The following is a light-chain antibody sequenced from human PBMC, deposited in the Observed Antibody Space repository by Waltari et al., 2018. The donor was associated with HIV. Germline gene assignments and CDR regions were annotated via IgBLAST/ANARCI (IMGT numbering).Light chain of an antibody. V-gene: IGKV3-11*01. CDR3: QQRSNAPRT. Sequence: EIVLTKHPATLSWSPGETATLSCTASPSVISYLASYQRNPGQAPRLLIYDASNRATVIPSRFSGSGSGTYFTRTISSLEPEDFAVYYCQQRSNAPRTFGQGTNVEF. CDR1: PSVISY. CDR2: DAS. J-gene: IGKJ1*01.